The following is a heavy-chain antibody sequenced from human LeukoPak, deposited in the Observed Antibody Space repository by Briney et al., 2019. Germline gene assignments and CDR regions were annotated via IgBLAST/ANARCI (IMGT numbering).Heavy chain of an antibody. CDR2: IGGTGGTT. Sequence: PGGSLRLSCAASGFTFSSYAMSWVRQAPGKGLEWGSTIGGTGGTTYYADSVKGRFTISRDNSKNTLYLQMNSQRAEDTAVYYCAKAQPLHRSGPFDYWGQGTLVTVSS. J-gene: IGHJ4*02. V-gene: IGHV3-23*01. CDR1: GFTFSSYA. D-gene: IGHD3-10*01. CDR3: AKAQPLHRSGPFDY.